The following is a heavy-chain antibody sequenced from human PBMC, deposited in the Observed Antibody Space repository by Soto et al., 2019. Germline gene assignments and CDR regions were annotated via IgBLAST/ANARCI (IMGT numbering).Heavy chain of an antibody. V-gene: IGHV1-69*13. CDR3: AREGESEPGRITMVRGANPDERGAPRNAFDI. Sequence: GASVKVSCKASGGTFSSYAISWVRQAPGQGLEWMGGIIPIFGTANYAQKFQGRVTITADESTSTAYMELSSLRSEDTAVYYCAREGESEPGRITMVRGANPDERGAPRNAFDIWGQGTMDTVSS. CDR2: IIPIFGTA. J-gene: IGHJ3*02. CDR1: GGTFSSYA. D-gene: IGHD3-10*01.